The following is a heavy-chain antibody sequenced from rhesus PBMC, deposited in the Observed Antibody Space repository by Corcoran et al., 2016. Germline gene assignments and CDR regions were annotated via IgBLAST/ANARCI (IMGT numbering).Heavy chain of an antibody. J-gene: IGHJ6*01. CDR1: GDSIISGYA. Sequence: QVQLKESGPGLVKPSETLSLTCTVSGDSIISGYAWRWIRQPTGKGLEWIGYIGGYYNPSLKSRVTISKDTSKNQFSLNLTSVTAADTAVYYCASGLNYGAPNFGLDSWGQGVVVTVSS. CDR3: ASGLNYGAPNFGLDS. V-gene: IGHV4-127*01. CDR2: IGG. D-gene: IGHD1-26*01.